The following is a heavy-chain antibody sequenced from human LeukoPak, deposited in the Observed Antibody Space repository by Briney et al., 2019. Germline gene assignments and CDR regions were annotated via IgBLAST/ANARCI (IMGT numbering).Heavy chain of an antibody. V-gene: IGHV5-10-1*01. CDR3: ARLNCRSSSTSCKNRYYYGMDV. J-gene: IGHJ6*02. CDR2: IDPSDSYT. D-gene: IGHD2-2*01. Sequence: GESLKISCQGSGYSFTSYWISWVRQMPGKGLEWMGRIDPSDSYTNYSPSFQGHVTFSPDKSISTAYLQWSSLKASDTAMYYCARLNCRSSSTSCKNRYYYGMDVWGQGTTVTVSS. CDR1: GYSFTSYW.